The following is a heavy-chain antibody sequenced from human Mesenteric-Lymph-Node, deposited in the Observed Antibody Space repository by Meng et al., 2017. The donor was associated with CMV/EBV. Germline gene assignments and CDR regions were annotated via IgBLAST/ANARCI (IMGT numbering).Heavy chain of an antibody. D-gene: IGHD3-10*01. CDR1: GGSITNYH. CDR3: ARDSYHYGSSTYNWFDP. Sequence: SETLSLTCTVSGGSITNYHWIWIRQPPGKGLEWIGNIYDSGSTNYNASLKSRVTISVDTSRNQFSLKLSSVTAADTAVYYCARDSYHYGSSTYNWFDPWGQGILVTVSS. CDR2: IYDSGST. J-gene: IGHJ5*02. V-gene: IGHV4-59*01.